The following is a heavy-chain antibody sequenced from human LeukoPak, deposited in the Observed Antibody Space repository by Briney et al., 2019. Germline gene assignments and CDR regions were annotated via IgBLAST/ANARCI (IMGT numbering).Heavy chain of an antibody. CDR3: ARPSFGSSGRGFLYYYYYMDV. J-gene: IGHJ6*03. CDR1: GYTFTGYY. CDR2: INPNSGGT. Sequence: ASVKVSCRASGYTFTGYYMHWVRQAPGQGLEWMGWINPNSGGTNYAQKFQGRVTMTRDTSISTAYMELSRLRSDDTAVYYCARPSFGSSGRGFLYYYYYMDVWGKGTTVTVSS. D-gene: IGHD3-22*01. V-gene: IGHV1-2*02.